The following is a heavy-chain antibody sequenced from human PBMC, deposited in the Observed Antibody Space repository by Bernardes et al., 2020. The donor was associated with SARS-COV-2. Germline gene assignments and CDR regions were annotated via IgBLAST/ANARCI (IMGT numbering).Heavy chain of an antibody. CDR2: ISAYNGNT. J-gene: IGHJ4*02. CDR3: ARDFGSVAYYDFWSGYGPRGYFDY. Sequence: ASVKVSCKASGYTFTSYGISWVRQAPGQGLEWMGWISAYNGNTNYAQKLQGRVTMTTDTSTSTAYMELRSLRSDDTAVYYCARDFGSVAYYDFWSGYGPRGYFDYWGQGTLVTVSS. V-gene: IGHV1-18*01. CDR1: GYTFTSYG. D-gene: IGHD3-3*01.